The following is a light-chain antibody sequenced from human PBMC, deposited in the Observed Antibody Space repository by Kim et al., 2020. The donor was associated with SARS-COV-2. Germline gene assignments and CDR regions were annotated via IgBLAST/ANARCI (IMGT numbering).Light chain of an antibody. V-gene: IGKV3-11*01. Sequence: LALSPGERATLSCRASQSVGTYLAWYQQKPGQAPRLLIYDASNRATGIPARFSGSGSGTDFTLTISSLEPEDFAVYYCQQRNNWTFGQGTKVDIK. CDR3: QQRNNWT. CDR2: DAS. J-gene: IGKJ1*01. CDR1: QSVGTY.